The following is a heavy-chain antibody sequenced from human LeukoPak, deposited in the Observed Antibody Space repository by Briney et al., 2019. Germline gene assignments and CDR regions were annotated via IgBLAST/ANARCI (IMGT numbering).Heavy chain of an antibody. V-gene: IGHV3-66*01. CDR1: GFTVSSNY. Sequence: GGSLRLSCAASGFTVSSNYMSWVRQAPGKGLEWVSVIYSGGSTYYADSVKGRFTISRDNSKNTLYLQMSSLRAEDTAVYYCAREGRDGYSFDYWGQGTLVTVSS. D-gene: IGHD5-24*01. J-gene: IGHJ4*02. CDR2: IYSGGST. CDR3: AREGRDGYSFDY.